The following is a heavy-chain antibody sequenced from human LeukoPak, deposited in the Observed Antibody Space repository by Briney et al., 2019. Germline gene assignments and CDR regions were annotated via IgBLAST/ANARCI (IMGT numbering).Heavy chain of an antibody. V-gene: IGHV4-61*01. Sequence: SETLSLTCTVSGYSISSGYYWGWIRQPPGKGLEWIGYIYYSGSTNYNPSLKSRVTISVDTSKNQFSLKLSSVTAADTAVYYCARGAGTTLGYWGQGTLVTVSS. J-gene: IGHJ4*02. D-gene: IGHD1-1*01. CDR2: IYYSGST. CDR1: GYSISSGYY. CDR3: ARGAGTTLGY.